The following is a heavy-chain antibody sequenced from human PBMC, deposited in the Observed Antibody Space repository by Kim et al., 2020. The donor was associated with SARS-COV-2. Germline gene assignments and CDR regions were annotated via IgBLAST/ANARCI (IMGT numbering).Heavy chain of an antibody. D-gene: IGHD6-19*01. CDR2: IKSKTDGGTT. V-gene: IGHV3-15*01. Sequence: GGSLRLSCAASGFTFSNAWMSWVRQAPGKGLEWVGRIKSKTDGGTTDYAAPVKGRFTISRDDSKNTLYLQMNSLKTEDTAVYYCTTDTLIAVAGRGYYYYYGMDVWGQGTTVTVSS. CDR1: GFTFSNAW. J-gene: IGHJ6*02. CDR3: TTDTLIAVAGRGYYYYYGMDV.